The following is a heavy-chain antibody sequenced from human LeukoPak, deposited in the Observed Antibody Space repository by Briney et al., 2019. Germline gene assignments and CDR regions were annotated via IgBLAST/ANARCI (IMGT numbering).Heavy chain of an antibody. CDR2: IYYSGSI. CDR3: ARGNWYLDY. V-gene: IGHV4-59*01. Sequence: SETLSLTCTVSGGSISSYYWSWIRQPPGKGLEWIGYIYYSGSINYNPSLKSRVTISVDTSKNQFSLKVSSATAADTAVYYCARGNWYLDYWGQGTLVTVSS. D-gene: IGHD1-1*01. CDR1: GGSISSYY. J-gene: IGHJ4*02.